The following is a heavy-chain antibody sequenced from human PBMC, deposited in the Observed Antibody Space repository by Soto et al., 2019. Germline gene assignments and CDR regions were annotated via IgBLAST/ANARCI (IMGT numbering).Heavy chain of an antibody. V-gene: IGHV1-18*01. CDR3: ARVGVGLPAPRVWPY. CDR1: GYTFTSYG. CDR2: INPYNGNT. J-gene: IGHJ4*02. D-gene: IGHD2-2*01. Sequence: AASVKVSCKASGYTFTSYGISWVRQAPGQGLEWMAWINPYNGNTKYAEKFLGRVTVTTDTSTATAYMEVRSLTSDDTAVFYCARVGVGLPAPRVWPYWGQGTPVTVSS.